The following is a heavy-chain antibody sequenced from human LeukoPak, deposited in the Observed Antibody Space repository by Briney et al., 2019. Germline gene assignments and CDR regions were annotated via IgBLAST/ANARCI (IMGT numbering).Heavy chain of an antibody. CDR1: GYTFTGYY. CDR2: INPNSGGT. CDR3: ARGAGYSSLVDY. J-gene: IGHJ4*02. D-gene: IGHD5-18*01. Sequence: GASVKVSCKASGYTFTGYYMHSVRQAPGQGLEWMGWINPNSGGTNYAQKFQGRVTMTRDTSISTAYMELSRPRSDDTAVYYCARGAGYSSLVDYWGQGTLVTVSS. V-gene: IGHV1-2*02.